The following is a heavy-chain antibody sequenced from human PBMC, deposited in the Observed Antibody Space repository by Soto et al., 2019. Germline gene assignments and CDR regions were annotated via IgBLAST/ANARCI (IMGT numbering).Heavy chain of an antibody. CDR3: ARHLYSGYDIDFDY. D-gene: IGHD5-12*01. Sequence: SETLSLTCTVSGGSISSSSYYWGWIRQPPGKGLEWIGSIYYSGSTNYNPSLKSRVTISVDTSKNQFSLKLSSVTAADTAVYYCARHLYSGYDIDFDYWGQGTLVTVS. CDR1: GGSISSSSYY. J-gene: IGHJ4*02. V-gene: IGHV4-39*01. CDR2: IYYSGST.